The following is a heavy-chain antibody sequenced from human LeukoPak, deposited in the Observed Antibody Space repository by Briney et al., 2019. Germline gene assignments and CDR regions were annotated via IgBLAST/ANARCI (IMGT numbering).Heavy chain of an antibody. J-gene: IGHJ4*02. Sequence: SQTLSLTCAISGDSVSSNSAAWNWIRQSQSRGLEWLVRTYYRRKWYNDYAVSVKSRININPDTSKNQFSLQLNSVTPEDTAVYYCAREMEVDTAMAFFAYWGQGTLVTVSS. V-gene: IGHV6-1*01. CDR2: TYYRRKWYN. CDR1: GDSVSSNSAA. CDR3: AREMEVDTAMAFFAY. D-gene: IGHD5-18*01.